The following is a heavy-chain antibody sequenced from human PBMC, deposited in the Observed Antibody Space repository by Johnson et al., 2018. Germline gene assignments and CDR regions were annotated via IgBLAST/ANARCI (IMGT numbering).Heavy chain of an antibody. CDR2: LIPVLEIV. CDR1: GGTFGNYS. D-gene: IGHD2-15*01. V-gene: IGHV1-69*09. J-gene: IGHJ1*01. Sequence: QVQLVQSGAEVQKPGSSVMVSCRASGGTFGNYSFICLRQAPGQGLERMVRLIPVLEIVNSALSFQGRVTLTAEKSTSTAYMALSRLRSEDPALYYCASGPCNDGRCYPTLFQDWGQGTLVTVSS. CDR3: ASGPCNDGRCYPTLFQD.